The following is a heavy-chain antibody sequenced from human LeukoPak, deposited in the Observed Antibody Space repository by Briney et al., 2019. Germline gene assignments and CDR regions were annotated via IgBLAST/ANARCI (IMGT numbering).Heavy chain of an antibody. CDR3: ARSGRGDY. D-gene: IGHD6-25*01. J-gene: IGHJ4*02. CDR1: GFTFSSYW. CDR2: INEDGSEK. Sequence: PGGSLRLSCAASGFTFSSYWMSWVRQAPGKGLEWVANINEDGSEKYYVDSVKGRFTISRDNAKNSLYLQMNTLRGEDTAMYYCARSGRGDYWGQGTLVTVSS. V-gene: IGHV3-7*01.